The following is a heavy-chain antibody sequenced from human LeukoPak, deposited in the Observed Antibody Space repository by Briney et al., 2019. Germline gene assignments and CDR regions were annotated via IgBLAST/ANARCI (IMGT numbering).Heavy chain of an antibody. CDR3: ARGYSYGPGDYYYMDD. CDR1: GGTFSSYA. V-gene: IGHV1-69*13. Sequence: ASVKVSCKASGGTFSSYAISWVRQAPGQGLEWMGGIIPIFGTANYAQKFQGRVTITADESTSTAYMELSSLRSEDRAVYYCARGYSYGPGDYYYMDDWGKGTTVTVSS. CDR2: IIPIFGTA. D-gene: IGHD5-18*01. J-gene: IGHJ6*03.